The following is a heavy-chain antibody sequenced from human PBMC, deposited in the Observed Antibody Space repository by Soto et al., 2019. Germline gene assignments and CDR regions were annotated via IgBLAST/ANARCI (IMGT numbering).Heavy chain of an antibody. V-gene: IGHV3-23*01. CDR3: AKKKFDYYGSGSYYNELYFDY. D-gene: IGHD3-10*01. CDR1: GFTVSSYA. Sequence: GGSLRLSCAASGFTVSSYAMSWVRQAPGKGLEWVSAISGSGGSTYYADSVKGRFTISRDNSKNTLYLQMNSLRAEDTAVYYCAKKKFDYYGSGSYYNELYFDYWGQGTLVTVSS. CDR2: ISGSGGST. J-gene: IGHJ4*02.